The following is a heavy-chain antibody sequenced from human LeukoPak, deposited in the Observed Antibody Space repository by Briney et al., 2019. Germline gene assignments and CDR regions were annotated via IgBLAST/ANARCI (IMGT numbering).Heavy chain of an antibody. CDR1: GFTFSSYW. CDR3: AREARSTWQLVVSGYYYMDV. D-gene: IGHD6-6*01. J-gene: IGHJ6*03. Sequence: GGSLRLSCAASGFTFSSYWMSWVRQAPGKGLEWVANIKQGGSEKYYVDSVKGRFTISRDNAKNSLYLQMNSLRAEDTAVYYCAREARSTWQLVVSGYYYMDVWGKGTTVTVSS. V-gene: IGHV3-7*01. CDR2: IKQGGSEK.